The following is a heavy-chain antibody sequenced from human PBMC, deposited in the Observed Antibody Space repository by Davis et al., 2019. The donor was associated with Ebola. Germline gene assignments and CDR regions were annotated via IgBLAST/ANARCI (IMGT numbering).Heavy chain of an antibody. V-gene: IGHV5-10-1*01. CDR2: IDPSDSYT. Sequence: GESLKISCKGSGYSFTSYWISWVRQMPGKGLEWMGRIDPSDSYTNYSPSFQGHVTISADKSISTAYLQWSSLKASDTAMYYCARQGKAYCGGDCYCDYWGQGTLVTVSS. J-gene: IGHJ4*02. CDR3: ARQGKAYCGGDCYCDY. D-gene: IGHD2-21*02. CDR1: GYSFTSYW.